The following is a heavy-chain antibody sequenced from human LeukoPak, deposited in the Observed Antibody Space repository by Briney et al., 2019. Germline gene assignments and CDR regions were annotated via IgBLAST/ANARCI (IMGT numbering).Heavy chain of an antibody. CDR1: GGSFSGYY. D-gene: IGHD4-17*01. Sequence: SETLSLTCDVYGGSFSGYYWSWIRQPPGKGLEWIGEINHSGSTNYNPSLKSRLTISVDTSRNQFSLKLSSVTAADTAVYYCARRTMTTVTKDYFDYWGQGTLVTVPS. CDR2: INHSGST. CDR3: ARRTMTTVTKDYFDY. J-gene: IGHJ4*02. V-gene: IGHV4-34*01.